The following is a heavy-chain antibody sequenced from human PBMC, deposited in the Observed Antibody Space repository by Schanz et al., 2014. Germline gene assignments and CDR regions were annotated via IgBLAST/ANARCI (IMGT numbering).Heavy chain of an antibody. J-gene: IGHJ4*02. CDR3: ASPSGYSDYGTYFDF. CDR1: GFTFSDHY. Sequence: EVQLVESGGGLVQPGGSLRLSCAASGFTFSDHYMDWVRQAPGKGLEWVSALSGSGGSTYYADSVKGRFTISRDNSKNTLYLQMTSLRAEDTAVYYCASPSGYSDYGTYFDFWGQGTLVTVSS. D-gene: IGHD5-12*01. V-gene: IGHV3-23*04. CDR2: LSGSGGST.